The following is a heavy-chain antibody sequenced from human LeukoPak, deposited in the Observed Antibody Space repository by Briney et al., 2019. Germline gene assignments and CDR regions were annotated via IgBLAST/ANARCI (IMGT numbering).Heavy chain of an antibody. D-gene: IGHD6-6*01. J-gene: IGHJ4*02. Sequence: PSETLSLTCTVSGGSISGSYWSWIRQPAGKGLEWIGRIYSSGSTNSNPSLKSRVTVSIDTSKNQFSLKLNSVTAADTAVYYCARDNEVAARSFDYWGQGTLVTVSS. CDR2: IYSSGST. V-gene: IGHV4-4*07. CDR3: ARDNEVAARSFDY. CDR1: GGSISGSY.